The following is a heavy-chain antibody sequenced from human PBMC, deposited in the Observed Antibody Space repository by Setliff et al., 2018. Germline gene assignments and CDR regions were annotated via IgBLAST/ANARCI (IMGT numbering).Heavy chain of an antibody. CDR2: IYTSGGT. Sequence: SETLSLTCNVSGDSMNDNHWTWIRQPPGKGLEWIGYIYTSGGTNYNPSLKSRVTISVDMSKNQSSLKLSSVIAADTAVYYCARGVSSVSWTPRYWGRGIRVTVS. J-gene: IGHJ4*02. CDR1: GDSMNDNH. D-gene: IGHD6-19*01. V-gene: IGHV4-4*08. CDR3: ARGVSSVSWTPRY.